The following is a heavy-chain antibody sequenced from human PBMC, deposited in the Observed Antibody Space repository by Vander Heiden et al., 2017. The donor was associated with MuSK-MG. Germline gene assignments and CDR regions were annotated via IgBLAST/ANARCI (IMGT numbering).Heavy chain of an antibody. CDR1: SSYA. V-gene: IGHV3-30*04. CDR3: APSCGSTYCFDH. D-gene: IGHD6-19*01. J-gene: IGHJ4*02. CDR2: ISYDGINI. Sequence: SSYAMHCVRQAPGNRLVWVAVISYDGINIDYADPVNVRFIISRDNSKNTLYLNMNCVRAEDTAVYYCAPSCGSTYCFDHWGQGTLVTVSS.